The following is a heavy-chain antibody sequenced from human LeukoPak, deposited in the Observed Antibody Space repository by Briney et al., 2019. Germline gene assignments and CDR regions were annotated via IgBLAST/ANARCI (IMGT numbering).Heavy chain of an antibody. D-gene: IGHD2-2*01. V-gene: IGHV3-21*01. CDR3: ARDSGSIVVVPAALRAFDI. Sequence: PGGSLRLSCAASGFTFISYSMNWVRQAPGKGLDGVSSISSSSSYIYYADSVKGRFTISRENAKTSLYLQMNSLRGEDTAVYYCARDSGSIVVVPAALRAFDIWGQGTMVTVSS. J-gene: IGHJ3*02. CDR1: GFTFISYS. CDR2: ISSSSSYI.